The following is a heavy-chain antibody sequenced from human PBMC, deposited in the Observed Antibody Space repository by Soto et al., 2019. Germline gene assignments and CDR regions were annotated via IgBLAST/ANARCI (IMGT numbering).Heavy chain of an antibody. Sequence: SVKVSCKASGGTFSSYAISWVRQAPGQGLEWMGGIIPIFGTANYAQKFQGRVTITADESTSTAYMELSILRSEDTAVYYCARRPRYGGKGSDYYGMDVWGQGTTVTVSS. J-gene: IGHJ6*02. CDR1: GGTFSSYA. CDR2: IIPIFGTA. CDR3: ARRPRYGGKGSDYYGMDV. D-gene: IGHD2-15*01. V-gene: IGHV1-69*13.